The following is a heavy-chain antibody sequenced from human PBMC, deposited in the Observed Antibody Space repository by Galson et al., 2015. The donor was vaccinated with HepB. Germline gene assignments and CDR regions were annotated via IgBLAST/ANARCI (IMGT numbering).Heavy chain of an antibody. V-gene: IGHV4-34*01. CDR2: INHSGST. CDR3: ARGWGGSVAGMYY. CDR1: GGSFSGYY. Sequence: SETLSLTCAVYGGSFSGYYWSWIRQPPGKGLEWIGEINHSGSTNYNPSLKSRVTISVDTSKNQFSLKLSSVTAADTAVYYCARGWGGSVAGMYYWGQGTLVTVSS. D-gene: IGHD6-19*01. J-gene: IGHJ4*02.